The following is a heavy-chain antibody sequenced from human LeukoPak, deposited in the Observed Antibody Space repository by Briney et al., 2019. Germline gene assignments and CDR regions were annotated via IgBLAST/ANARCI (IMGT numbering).Heavy chain of an antibody. CDR3: ATEPQLRGYNWFDP. Sequence: SVKVSCKASGGTFSSYAISWVRQAPGQGLEWMGGIIPIFGTANYAQKFQGRVTITADESTSTAYMELSSLRSEDTAVYYCATEPQLRGYNWFDPWGQGTLVTVSS. CDR1: GGTFSSYA. V-gene: IGHV1-69*01. CDR2: IIPIFGTA. D-gene: IGHD3-10*01. J-gene: IGHJ5*02.